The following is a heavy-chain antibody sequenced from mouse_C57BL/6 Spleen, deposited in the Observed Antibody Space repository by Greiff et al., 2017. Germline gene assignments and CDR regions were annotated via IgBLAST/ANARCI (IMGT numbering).Heavy chain of an antibody. CDR3: ARRDWDAMDY. J-gene: IGHJ4*01. CDR1: GFTFSDYG. Sequence: EVHVVESGGDLVKPGGSLKLSCAASGFTFSDYGMNWVRQSPGKGLEWVAYISRGSSSIYYADTVKGRCTISIDNAKNTLFLQMTSLRSEDTAMYYWARRDWDAMDYWGQGTSVTVSS. D-gene: IGHD4-1*01. V-gene: IGHV5-17*01. CDR2: ISRGSSSI.